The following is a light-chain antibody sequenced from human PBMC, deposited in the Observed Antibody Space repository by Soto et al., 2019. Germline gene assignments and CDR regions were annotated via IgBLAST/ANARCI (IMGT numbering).Light chain of an antibody. J-gene: IGKJ1*01. CDR3: QQYDSSPWP. CDR1: QYIRSNY. V-gene: IGKV3-20*01. Sequence: ETVLTQSPGTLSLYPGERATLSCRASQYIRSNYLAWYRQTPGQGPRLLIYGASKRASGIADRFSGSGSGTDFTLIISRLEPEDFALYYCQQYDSSPWPFGQGTNVEIK. CDR2: GAS.